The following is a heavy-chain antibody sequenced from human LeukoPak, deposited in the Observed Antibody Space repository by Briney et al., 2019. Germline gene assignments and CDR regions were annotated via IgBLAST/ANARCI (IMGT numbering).Heavy chain of an antibody. Sequence: SETLSLTCTVSGGSISSSSYYWSWIRQPPGKGLEWIGYIYYSGSTNYNPSLKSRVTISVDTSKNQFSLKLSSVTAADTAVYYCARNDYGDYGFYYYYMDVWGKGTTVTVSS. D-gene: IGHD4-17*01. CDR3: ARNDYGDYGFYYYYMDV. V-gene: IGHV4-61*01. J-gene: IGHJ6*03. CDR1: GGSISSSSYY. CDR2: IYYSGST.